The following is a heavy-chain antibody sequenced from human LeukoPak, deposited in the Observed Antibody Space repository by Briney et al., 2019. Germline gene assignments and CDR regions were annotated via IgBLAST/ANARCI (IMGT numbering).Heavy chain of an antibody. CDR1: GFTFRNHG. J-gene: IGHJ4*02. D-gene: IGHD2-21*02. CDR3: AKDYPTASSVTAPLFDS. Sequence: PGGSLRLSCAASGFTFRNHGMHWVRQAPGKGLEWVAVIWYDGSNEYYADSVKGRFTVSRDNSKNTLYLEMNSLSAEDTATYHCAKDYPTASSVTAPLFDSWGQGILVTVSS. CDR2: IWYDGSNE. V-gene: IGHV3-33*06.